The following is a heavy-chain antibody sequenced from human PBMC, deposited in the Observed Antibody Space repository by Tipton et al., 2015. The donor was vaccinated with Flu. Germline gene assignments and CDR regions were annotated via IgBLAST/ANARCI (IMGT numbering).Heavy chain of an antibody. J-gene: IGHJ6*02. D-gene: IGHD2-2*01. CDR1: GASISSYY. Sequence: LRLSCSVSGASISSYYWSWIRQPAGKGLEWIGRVYNSGSTNLNPSLKSRVTMSVDTSKNQVSLKLQSVTAADTAVYFCARDDQVVPVVLGHFYYYYGMDVWGQGTTVTVSS. CDR2: VYNSGST. V-gene: IGHV4-4*07. CDR3: ARDDQVVPVVLGHFYYYYGMDV.